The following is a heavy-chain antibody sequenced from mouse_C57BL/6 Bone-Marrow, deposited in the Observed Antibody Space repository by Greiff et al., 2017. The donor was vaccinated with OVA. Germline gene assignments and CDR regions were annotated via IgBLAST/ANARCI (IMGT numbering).Heavy chain of an antibody. CDR2: IYPGNSDT. D-gene: IGHD1-1*01. Sequence: VQLQQSGTVLARPGASVKMSCKTSGYTFTSYWMHWVKQRPGQGLEWIGAIYPGNSDTSYNQKFKGKAKLTAVTSASTAYMELSSLTNEDSAVYYCTRYYYGSSYRYFDVWGTGTTVTVSS. CDR1: GYTFTSYW. J-gene: IGHJ1*03. V-gene: IGHV1-5*01. CDR3: TRYYYGSSYRYFDV.